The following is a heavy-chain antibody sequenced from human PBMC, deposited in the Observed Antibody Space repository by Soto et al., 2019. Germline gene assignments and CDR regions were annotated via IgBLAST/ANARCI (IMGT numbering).Heavy chain of an antibody. D-gene: IGHD6-19*01. CDR3: ARDRDWGAVAGKCFDY. Sequence: EVQLVESGGGLVKPGGSLRLSCAASGFTFTSYSMHWVRQAPGKGLEWVSSISSSGSYIYYADSVKGRFTISRDNAKNSLYLKMNGLRADDTAVYYCARDRDWGAVAGKCFDYWGQGTLVTVSS. CDR2: ISSSGSYI. CDR1: GFTFTSYS. V-gene: IGHV3-21*04. J-gene: IGHJ4*02.